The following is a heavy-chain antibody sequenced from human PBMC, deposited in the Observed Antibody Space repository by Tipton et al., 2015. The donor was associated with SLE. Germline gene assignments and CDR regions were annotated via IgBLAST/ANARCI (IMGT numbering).Heavy chain of an antibody. D-gene: IGHD6-19*01. Sequence: LRLSCTVSGGSISSHYWSWIRQPPGKGLEWIGEINHSGSTNYNPSLKSRVTISVDTSKNQFSLKLSSVTAADTAVYYCARVPIYRNRIAVAGTRDYWGQGTLVTVSS. V-gene: IGHV4-34*01. J-gene: IGHJ4*02. CDR2: INHSGST. CDR1: GGSISSHY. CDR3: ARVPIYRNRIAVAGTRDY.